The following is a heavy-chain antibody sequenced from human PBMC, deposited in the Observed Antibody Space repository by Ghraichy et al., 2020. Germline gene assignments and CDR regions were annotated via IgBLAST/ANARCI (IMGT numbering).Heavy chain of an antibody. D-gene: IGHD1-26*01. CDR2: IYYSGST. V-gene: IGHV4-59*01. CDR1: GGSISSYY. CDR3: ARDGRRIVGATTNYYYYYMDV. Sequence: SETLSLTCTVSGGSISSYYWSWIRQPPGKGLEWIGYIYYSGSTNYNPSLKSRVTISVDTSKNQFSLKLSSVTAADTAVYYCARDGRRIVGATTNYYYYYMDVWGKGTTVTVSS. J-gene: IGHJ6*03.